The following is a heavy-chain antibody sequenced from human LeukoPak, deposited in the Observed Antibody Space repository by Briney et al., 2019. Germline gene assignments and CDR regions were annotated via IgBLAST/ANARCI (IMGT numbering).Heavy chain of an antibody. CDR1: RYTFTGYY. CDR3: ARDYGESPTFAFDI. V-gene: IGHV1-2*02. J-gene: IGHJ3*02. D-gene: IGHD4-17*01. Sequence: ASVKVSCKASRYTFTGYYMHWVRQAPGQGLEWMGWINPNSGGTNYAQKFQGRVTMTRDTSISTAYMELSSLRSEDTAVYYCARDYGESPTFAFDIWGQGTMVTVSS. CDR2: INPNSGGT.